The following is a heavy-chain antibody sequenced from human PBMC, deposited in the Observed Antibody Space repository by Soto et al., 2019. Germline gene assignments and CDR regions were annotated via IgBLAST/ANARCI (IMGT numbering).Heavy chain of an antibody. CDR2: IYYSGST. V-gene: IGHV4-30-4*01. D-gene: IGHD3-22*01. Sequence: PSETLSLTCTVSGGSISSGDYYWSWIRQPPGKGLEWIGYIYYSGSTYYNPSLKSRVTISVDTSKNQFSLKLSSVTAADTAVYYFASVWLLIWVAFIPYGMDVWGQMTSFTVSS. CDR3: ASVWLLIWVAFIPYGMDV. J-gene: IGHJ6*02. CDR1: GGSISSGDYY.